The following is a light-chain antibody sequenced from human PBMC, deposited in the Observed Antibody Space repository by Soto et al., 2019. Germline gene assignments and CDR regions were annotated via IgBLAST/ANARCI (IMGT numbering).Light chain of an antibody. CDR3: QAYDYSLTASV. Sequence: QSALTQPPSASGSPGQSVTITCSGTSSDVGEENYVSWYQQHPGKVPKLILYEVSKRPSGVPDRFSGSRSGNTASLTVSGLQAEDEADYYCQAYDYSLTASVFGGGTQLTVL. CDR1: SSDVGEENY. V-gene: IGLV2-8*01. J-gene: IGLJ3*02. CDR2: EVS.